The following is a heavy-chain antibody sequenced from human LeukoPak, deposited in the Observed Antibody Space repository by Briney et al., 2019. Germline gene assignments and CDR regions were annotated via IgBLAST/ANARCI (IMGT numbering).Heavy chain of an antibody. CDR1: DFTVSGTY. J-gene: IGHJ4*02. D-gene: IGHD1-26*01. CDR2: IYSGDYT. Sequence: GGSLRLSCAVSDFTVSGTYFTWVRQAPGKGLEWVSIIYSGDYTYYADSVKGRFTISRDESTNTLYLQMNSPRADDTAVYYCASGSYYDTPIDSWGQGALLTVSS. CDR3: ASGSYYDTPIDS. V-gene: IGHV3-53*01.